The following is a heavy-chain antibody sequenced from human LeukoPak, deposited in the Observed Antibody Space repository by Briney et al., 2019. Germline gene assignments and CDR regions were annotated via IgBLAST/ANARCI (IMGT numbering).Heavy chain of an antibody. V-gene: IGHV3-49*04. CDR1: GFTFGDYA. Sequence: GGSLRLSCTASGFTFGDYAMSWVRQAPGKRLEWVGFIRSKAYGGTTEYAASVKGRFTISRDDSKSIAYLQMNSLKTEDTAVYYCTRGDNYYDSSGYYALGYYYYYMDVWGKGTTVTVSS. CDR3: TRGDNYYDSSGYYALGYYYYYMDV. J-gene: IGHJ6*03. D-gene: IGHD3-22*01. CDR2: IRSKAYGGTT.